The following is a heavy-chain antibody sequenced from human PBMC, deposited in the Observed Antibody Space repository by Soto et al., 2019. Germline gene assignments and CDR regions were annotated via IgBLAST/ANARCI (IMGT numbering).Heavy chain of an antibody. Sequence: GGSLRLSCVDSGFTFSSYSMNWVRQAQGKGLEWVSSISSSSSYIYYADSVKGRFTISRDNAKKSLYLQMNSLRAEDTAVYYCARDRSIAAAGRDYYYGMDVWGQGTTVTVSS. CDR3: ARDRSIAAAGRDYYYGMDV. CDR1: GFTFSSYS. V-gene: IGHV3-21*01. CDR2: ISSSSSYI. D-gene: IGHD6-13*01. J-gene: IGHJ6*02.